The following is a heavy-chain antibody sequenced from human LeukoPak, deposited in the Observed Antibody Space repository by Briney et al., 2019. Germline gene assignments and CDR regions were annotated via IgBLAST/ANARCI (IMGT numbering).Heavy chain of an antibody. J-gene: IGHJ6*03. CDR3: ARDLTYYYMDV. CDR1: GGSISSYY. Sequence: SETLSLTCTVSGGSISSYYWSWIRQPAGKGLEWIGRIYTSGSTNYNPSLKSRVTMSVDTSKNHFSLKLGFVTAADTAVYYCARDLTYYYMDVWGKGTTVTISS. CDR2: IYTSGST. V-gene: IGHV4-4*07.